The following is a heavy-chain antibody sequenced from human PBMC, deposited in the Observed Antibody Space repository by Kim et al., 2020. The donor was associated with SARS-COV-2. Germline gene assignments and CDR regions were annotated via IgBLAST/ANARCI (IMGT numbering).Heavy chain of an antibody. Sequence: GESLKISCKGSGYSFTSYWISWVRQMPGKGLEWMGRIDPSDSYTNYSPSFQGHVTISADKSISTAYLQWSSLKASDTAMYYCARQRGFGVVITTSDAFDIWGQGTMVTVSS. D-gene: IGHD3-3*01. V-gene: IGHV5-10-1*01. CDR2: IDPSDSYT. CDR3: ARQRGFGVVITTSDAFDI. J-gene: IGHJ3*02. CDR1: GYSFTSYW.